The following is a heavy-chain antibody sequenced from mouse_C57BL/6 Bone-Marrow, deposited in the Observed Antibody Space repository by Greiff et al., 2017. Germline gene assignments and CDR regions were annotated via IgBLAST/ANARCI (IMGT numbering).Heavy chain of an antibody. CDR3: AREDRLDFFAY. CDR1: GYTFTSYW. CDR2: IDPSDSYT. D-gene: IGHD2-13*01. Sequence: VQLQQPGAELVMPGASVKLSCKASGYTFTSYWMHWVKQRPGQGLEWIGEIDPSDSYTTYNQKFKGKSTLTVDKSSSTAYMQLSSLTSVDSAVYDCAREDRLDFFAYWGQGTLVTVSA. V-gene: IGHV1-69*01. J-gene: IGHJ3*01.